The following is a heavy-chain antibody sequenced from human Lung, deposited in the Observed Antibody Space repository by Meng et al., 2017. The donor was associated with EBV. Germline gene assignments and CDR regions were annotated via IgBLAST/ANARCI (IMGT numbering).Heavy chain of an antibody. CDR2: INAYNGDT. CDR3: ARVEVGITSGDY. CDR1: GYTFTNYG. V-gene: IGHV1-18*01. J-gene: IGHJ4*02. Sequence: QAQLVQLGGEVKKPGPSVKFSCKASGYTFTNYGITWVRQAPGQGLEWMGWINAYNGDTNYAQTLQGRVTMTTDTSTSTAYMELRSLRSDDTAVYYCARVEVGITSGDYWGQGTLVTVSS. D-gene: IGHD1-26*01.